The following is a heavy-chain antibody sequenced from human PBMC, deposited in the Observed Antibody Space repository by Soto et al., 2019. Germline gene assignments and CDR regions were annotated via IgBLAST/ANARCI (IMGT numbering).Heavy chain of an antibody. CDR3: ARGGIQLWSRYFDY. V-gene: IGHV1-3*01. CDR1: GYTFTSYA. D-gene: IGHD5-18*01. Sequence: ASVKVTCKASGYTFTSYAMHWVRQAPGQRLEWMGWINAANGNTKYSHTFQGRVTITRDTSASTAYMELSSLRSEDTAVYYCARGGIQLWSRYFDYWGQGTLVTVSS. CDR2: INAANGNT. J-gene: IGHJ4*02.